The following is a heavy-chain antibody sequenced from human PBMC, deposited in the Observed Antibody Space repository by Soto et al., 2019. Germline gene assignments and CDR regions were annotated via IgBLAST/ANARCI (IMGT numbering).Heavy chain of an antibody. Sequence: PGGSLRLSCAASRFTFTNAWMSWVRQAPGKGLEWVGRIKTKTDGGTSDYAAPVKGRFTISRDDSENALYLQMNSLKTEDTAVYYFIKARWYTYYFDYWCQGILVTVS. CDR3: IKARWYTYYFDY. D-gene: IGHD2-15*01. V-gene: IGHV3-15*01. J-gene: IGHJ4*02. CDR2: IKTKTDGGTS. CDR1: RFTFTNAW.